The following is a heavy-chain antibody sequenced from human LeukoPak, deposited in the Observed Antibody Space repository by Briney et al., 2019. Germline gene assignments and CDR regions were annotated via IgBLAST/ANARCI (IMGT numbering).Heavy chain of an antibody. CDR1: GSTFRSYW. V-gene: IGHV3-7*01. D-gene: IGHD6-19*01. Sequence: GGSLRLSCAASGSTFRSYWMSWVRQAPGKGLEWVANIKQDGSEKYYVDSVKGRFTISRDNAKNSLYLQMNCLRAEDTAVYYCARGDSGPDYWGQGTLVTVPS. CDR3: ARGDSGPDY. CDR2: IKQDGSEK. J-gene: IGHJ4*02.